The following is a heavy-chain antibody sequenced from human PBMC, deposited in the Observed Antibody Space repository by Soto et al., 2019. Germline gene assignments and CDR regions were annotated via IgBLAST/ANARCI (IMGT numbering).Heavy chain of an antibody. Sequence: SQTLSLTCTVSGGSISSRSYCWGWIRQPPGKGLEWIGSIYYDGSAYYNPSLKSRVTISVDTSKNQFSLKLTSVTAADTAVYYCARHSENYYDSNGYLYYWGQGTPVTVSS. D-gene: IGHD3-22*01. V-gene: IGHV4-39*01. CDR2: IYYDGSA. CDR1: GGSISSRSYC. J-gene: IGHJ4*02. CDR3: ARHSENYYDSNGYLYY.